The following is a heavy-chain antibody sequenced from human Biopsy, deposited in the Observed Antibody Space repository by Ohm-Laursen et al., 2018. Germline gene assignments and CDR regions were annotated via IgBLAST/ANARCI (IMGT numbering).Heavy chain of an antibody. CDR3: ARGYAGLYEAFDF. CDR1: GASVSSGSYD. Sequence: SETLSLTCTVSGASVSSGSYDWSWIRQPPGKGLEWIGNIYNDVSTKYNPSLRSRVTISADKSTNQFSLKLRSVTAADTAVCYCARGYAGLYEAFDFWGQGTVVTVAS. CDR2: IYNDVST. D-gene: IGHD5-18*01. J-gene: IGHJ3*01. V-gene: IGHV4-61*01.